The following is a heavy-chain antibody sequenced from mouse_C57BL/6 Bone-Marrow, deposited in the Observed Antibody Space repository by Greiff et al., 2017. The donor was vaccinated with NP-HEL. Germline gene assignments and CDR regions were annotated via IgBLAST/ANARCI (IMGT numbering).Heavy chain of an antibody. CDR2: IHPNSGST. CDR1: GYTFTSYW. D-gene: IGHD1-1*01. V-gene: IGHV1-64*01. CDR3: ASYGQVPYFDY. J-gene: IGHJ2*01. Sequence: QVQLKQPGAELVKPGASVKLSCKASGYTFTSYWMHWVKQRPGQGLEWIGMIHPNSGSTNYNEKFKSKATLTVDKSSSTAYMQLSSLTSEDSAVYYCASYGQVPYFDYWGQGTTLTVSS.